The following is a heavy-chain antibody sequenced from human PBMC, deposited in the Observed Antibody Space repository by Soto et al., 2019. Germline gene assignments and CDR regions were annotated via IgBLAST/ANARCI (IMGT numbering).Heavy chain of an antibody. CDR3: ARDMKDGGSGYYAGFDY. Sequence: QGQLVESGGGVVQPGRSLRLSCAASGFTFSNYGMHWVRQAPGKGLEWVAVIYYDGSNKYYADSVKGRFTISRDNSKNTLYLQMNSLRAEDTAVYYCARDMKDGGSGYYAGFDYWGQGTLVTVSS. D-gene: IGHD3-22*01. CDR2: IYYDGSNK. CDR1: GFTFSNYG. V-gene: IGHV3-33*01. J-gene: IGHJ4*02.